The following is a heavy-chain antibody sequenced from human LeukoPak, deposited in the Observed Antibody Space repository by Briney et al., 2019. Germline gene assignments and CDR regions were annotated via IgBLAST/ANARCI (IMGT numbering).Heavy chain of an antibody. D-gene: IGHD2-15*01. V-gene: IGHV3-30*02. Sequence: GGSLRLSCGASGFTFSSYGMHWVRQAPGKGLEWVAFIRYDGSNKYYADSVKGRFTISRDNSKNTLYLQMNSLRAEDTAVYYCAREGYGVVAATGFDYWGQGTLVTVSS. CDR2: IRYDGSNK. J-gene: IGHJ4*02. CDR1: GFTFSSYG. CDR3: AREGYGVVAATGFDY.